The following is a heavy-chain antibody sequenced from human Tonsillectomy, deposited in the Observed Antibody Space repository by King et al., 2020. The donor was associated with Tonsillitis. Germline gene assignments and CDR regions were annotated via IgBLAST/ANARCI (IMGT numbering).Heavy chain of an antibody. CDR3: ARGIYSSGWYGAPHFDY. CDR1: GGSISSGGYY. V-gene: IGHV4-31*03. Sequence: VQLQESGPGLVKPSQTLSLTCTVSGGSISSGGYYWSWIRQHPGKGRGWIGYIYYSGSTYYNPSLKSRVTISLETSKNQFSLKLSSVTAADTAVYYWARGIYSSGWYGAPHFDYWGQGTLVTVSS. J-gene: IGHJ4*02. CDR2: IYYSGST. D-gene: IGHD6-19*01.